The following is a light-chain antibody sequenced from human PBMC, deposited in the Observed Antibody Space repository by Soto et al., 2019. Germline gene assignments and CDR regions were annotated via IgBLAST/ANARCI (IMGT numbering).Light chain of an antibody. CDR1: QDINIY. CDR3: QQYDILPIT. Sequence: DIRMTQSPSSLFASVGDRVTTTCQATQDINIYLNWYQQKPGKAPNLLIYDASNLEIGVPSRFSGSGSGTHFTFTISSLQTEDIGTYYCQQYDILPITFGRGTRLE. V-gene: IGKV1-33*01. J-gene: IGKJ5*01. CDR2: DAS.